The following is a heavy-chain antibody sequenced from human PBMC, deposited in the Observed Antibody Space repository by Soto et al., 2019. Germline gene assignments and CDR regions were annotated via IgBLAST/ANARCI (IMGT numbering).Heavy chain of an antibody. J-gene: IGHJ4*02. CDR2: IIPIFGTA. CDR3: ARRSYYYDSSGYYFDY. V-gene: IGHV1-69*06. D-gene: IGHD3-22*01. Sequence: SVKVSCKASGGTFISYAISWVRQAPGQGLEWMGGIIPIFGTANYAQKFQGRVTITADKSTSTAYMELSSLRSEDTAVYYCARRSYYYDSSGYYFDYWGQGTLVTVSS. CDR1: GGTFISYA.